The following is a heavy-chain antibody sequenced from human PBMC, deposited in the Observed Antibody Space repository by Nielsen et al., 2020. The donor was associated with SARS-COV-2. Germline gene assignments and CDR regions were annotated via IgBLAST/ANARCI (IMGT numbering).Heavy chain of an antibody. V-gene: IGHV3-23*01. J-gene: IGHJ4*02. Sequence: GSLRLSCAASGFSFTTYAINWVRQAPGKGLEWVSAISSSTYYADSVKGRFTVSRDNSKNTLYLQMNSLRAEDTAVYYCAKRSGYTSGWYGDYWGQGTLVTVSS. D-gene: IGHD6-19*01. CDR2: ISSST. CDR1: GFSFTTYA. CDR3: AKRSGYTSGWYGDY.